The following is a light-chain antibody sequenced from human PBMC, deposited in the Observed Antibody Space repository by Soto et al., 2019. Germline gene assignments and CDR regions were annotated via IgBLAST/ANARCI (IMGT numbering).Light chain of an antibody. V-gene: IGKV1-6*01. J-gene: IGKJ1*01. Sequence: AIQMTQSPSSLYASVGDRVTITCRASQGIRNDLGWYQQKPGKAPKLLIYAASSLQSGVPSRFSGSGSGTDFTLTISSLQPEDFATYYRLQDYNYPWTFGQGTKVDIK. CDR1: QGIRND. CDR2: AAS. CDR3: LQDYNYPWT.